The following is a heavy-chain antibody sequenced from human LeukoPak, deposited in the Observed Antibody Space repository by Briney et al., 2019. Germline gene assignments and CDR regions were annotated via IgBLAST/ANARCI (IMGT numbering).Heavy chain of an antibody. J-gene: IGHJ6*04. V-gene: IGHV4-34*01. D-gene: IGHD2-2*01. CDR2: INHSGST. CDR1: GGSFSGYC. CDR3: ARLPSSVVVPAAIRYYYGMDV. Sequence: PSETLSLTCAVYGGSFSGYCWSWIRQPPGKGLEWIGEINHSGSTNYNPSLKSRVTISVDTSKNQFSLKLSSVTAADTAVYYCARLPSSVVVPAAIRYYYGMDVWGKGTTVTVSS.